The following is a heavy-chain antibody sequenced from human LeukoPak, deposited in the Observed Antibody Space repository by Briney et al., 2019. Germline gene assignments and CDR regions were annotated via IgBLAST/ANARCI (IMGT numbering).Heavy chain of an antibody. CDR3: ARDLIWDSLDY. D-gene: IGHD1-26*01. CDR2: ISSSGSTI. J-gene: IGHJ4*02. CDR1: GSTFSSYE. Sequence: GGSLRLSCAASGSTFSSYEMNWVRQAPGKGLEWVSYISSSGSTIYYADSVKGRFTISRDNAKNSLYLQMNSLRAEDTAVYYCARDLIWDSLDYWGQGTPVTVSS. V-gene: IGHV3-48*03.